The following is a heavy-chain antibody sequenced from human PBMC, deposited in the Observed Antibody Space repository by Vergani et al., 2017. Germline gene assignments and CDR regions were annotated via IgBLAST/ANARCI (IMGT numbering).Heavy chain of an antibody. Sequence: EVQLLESGGSLKQPGGSVRLSCAASGFTFSTYAMHWVRQAPGKGLEWVSALTGGGGSTYYADSFKGRFIISRDTSRDNMYLQMNILRPEDTATYYCVKDAGSYENFFDSWGQGTLVTVSS. J-gene: IGHJ4*02. CDR1: GFTFSTYA. CDR3: VKDAGSYENFFDS. CDR2: LTGGGGST. D-gene: IGHD1-26*01. V-gene: IGHV3-23*01.